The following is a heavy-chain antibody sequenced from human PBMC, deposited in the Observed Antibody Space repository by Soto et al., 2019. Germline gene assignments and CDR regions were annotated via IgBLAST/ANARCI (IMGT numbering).Heavy chain of an antibody. CDR2: IYYSGST. CDR3: ARATYGSGSYYNRGQTRSEYYFDY. V-gene: IGHV4-59*08. D-gene: IGHD3-10*01. J-gene: IGHJ4*02. Sequence: SETLSLTCTVSGGSISSYYWSWIRQPPGKGLEWIGYIYYSGSTNYNPSLKSRVTISVDTSKNQFSLKLSSVTAADTAVHYCARATYGSGSYYNRGQTRSEYYFDYWGQGTLVTVSS. CDR1: GGSISSYY.